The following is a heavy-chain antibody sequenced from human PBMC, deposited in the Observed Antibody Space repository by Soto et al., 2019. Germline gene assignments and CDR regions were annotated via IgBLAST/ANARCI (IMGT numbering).Heavy chain of an antibody. CDR3: VRFGGAAAGPGDY. J-gene: IGHJ4*02. CDR1: EFTFSSYE. Sequence: GGSLRLSCVASEFTFSSYEMNWVRQAPGKGLEWVSYISSSGTTIYYTDSVKGRFTISRDNAKKSLYLRMNSLRAEDTALYYCVRFGGAAAGPGDYWGQGTLVTVSS. D-gene: IGHD6-13*01. CDR2: ISSSGTTI. V-gene: IGHV3-48*03.